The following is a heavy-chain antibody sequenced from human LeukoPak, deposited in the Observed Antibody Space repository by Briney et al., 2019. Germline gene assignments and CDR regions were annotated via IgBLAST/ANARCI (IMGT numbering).Heavy chain of an antibody. CDR1: GGTFSSYA. J-gene: IGHJ4*02. V-gene: IGHV1-69*04. Sequence: ASVKVSCKASGGTFSSYAISWVRQAPGQGLEWMGRIIPILGIANYAQKFQGRVTITADKSTSTAYMELSSLRSEDTAVYYCARSIAADAPFDYWGQGTLVTVSS. D-gene: IGHD6-13*01. CDR2: IIPILGIA. CDR3: ARSIAADAPFDY.